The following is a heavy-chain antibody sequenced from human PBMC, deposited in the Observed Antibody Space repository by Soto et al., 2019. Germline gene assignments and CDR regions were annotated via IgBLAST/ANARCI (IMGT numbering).Heavy chain of an antibody. D-gene: IGHD6-19*01. V-gene: IGHV3-74*01. CDR2: ISSDGTNV. Sequence: EVQLVESGGGLVQPGGSLRLSCAASGFTLSSYWMHWVRQAPGKGLVWVSRISSDGTNVLHADSVKGRFTVSRDNAKNTFSLQMDSLRAEDTAVYYCARDQTVSGPSSLDSWGRGTRVAVSS. J-gene: IGHJ4*02. CDR3: ARDQTVSGPSSLDS. CDR1: GFTLSSYW.